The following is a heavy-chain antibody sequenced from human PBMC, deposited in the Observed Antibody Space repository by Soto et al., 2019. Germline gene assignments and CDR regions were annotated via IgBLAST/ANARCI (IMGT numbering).Heavy chain of an antibody. CDR3: TTHLNYYDSSGYYYLNWFDP. Sequence: SETLSLTCTVSGGSISSYYWSWIRQPPGKGLEWIGYIYYSGSTNYNPSLKSRVTISVDTSKNQFSLKLNSMTAADTAVYYCTTHLNYYDSSGYYYLNWFDPWGQGTLVTVSS. CDR1: GGSISSYY. D-gene: IGHD3-22*01. V-gene: IGHV4-59*08. CDR2: IYYSGST. J-gene: IGHJ5*02.